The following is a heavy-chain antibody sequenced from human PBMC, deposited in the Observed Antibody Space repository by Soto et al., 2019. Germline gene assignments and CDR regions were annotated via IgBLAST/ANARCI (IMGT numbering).Heavy chain of an antibody. V-gene: IGHV3-23*01. Sequence: GGSLRLSCAASGFTFSSYAMSWVRQAPGKGLEWVSAISGSGGSTYYADSVKGRFTISRDNSKNTLYLQMNSLRAEDTAVYYCAKDRVDIVVVPDSPAFDYWGQGTLVTVSS. CDR2: ISGSGGST. CDR1: GFTFSSYA. D-gene: IGHD2-2*03. J-gene: IGHJ4*02. CDR3: AKDRVDIVVVPDSPAFDY.